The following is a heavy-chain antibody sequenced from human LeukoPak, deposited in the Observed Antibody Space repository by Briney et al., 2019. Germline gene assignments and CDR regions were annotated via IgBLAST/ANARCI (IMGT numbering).Heavy chain of an antibody. J-gene: IGHJ6*02. CDR2: IFYSGST. CDR1: GSSISGYY. CDR3: ARRWKYSSNWNYGMDV. V-gene: IGHV4-59*01. Sequence: PSETLSLTCTVSGSSISGYYWSCIRQPPGKGLEWIGYIFYSGSTNYNPSLKSRVTISVDTSKNQFFVKLSSVTAADTAVYYCARRWKYSSNWNYGMDVWGQGITVTVSS. D-gene: IGHD6-13*01.